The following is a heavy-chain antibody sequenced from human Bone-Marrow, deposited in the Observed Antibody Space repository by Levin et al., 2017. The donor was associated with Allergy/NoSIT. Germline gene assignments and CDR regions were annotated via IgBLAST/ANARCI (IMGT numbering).Heavy chain of an antibody. Sequence: GGSLRLSCAASGFTFGDYAMHWVRQASGNGLEWVSGISWNSGSIGYADSVKGRFTISRDNAKNSLYLQMNSLKAEDTAFYYCAKGYNSGWLYNWFDPWGQGTLVTVSS. CDR3: AKGYNSGWLYNWFDP. CDR2: ISWNSGSI. D-gene: IGHD6-19*01. CDR1: GFTFGDYA. V-gene: IGHV3-9*01. J-gene: IGHJ5*02.